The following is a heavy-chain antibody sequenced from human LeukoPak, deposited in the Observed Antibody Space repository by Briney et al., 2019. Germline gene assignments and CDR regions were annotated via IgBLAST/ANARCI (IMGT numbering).Heavy chain of an antibody. V-gene: IGHV4-39*01. CDR2: IYYSGST. D-gene: IGHD1-26*01. Sequence: SETLSLTCTVSGGSISSSSYYWGWIRQPPGKGLEWIGSIYYSGSTYYNPSLKSRVTISVDTSKNQFSLKLSSVTAADTAVYYCARNHQGGSYYLDYWGQGTLVTVSS. CDR3: ARNHQGGSYYLDY. CDR1: GGSISSSSYY. J-gene: IGHJ4*02.